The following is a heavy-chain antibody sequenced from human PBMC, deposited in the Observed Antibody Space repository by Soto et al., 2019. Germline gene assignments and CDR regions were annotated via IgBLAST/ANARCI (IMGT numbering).Heavy chain of an antibody. Sequence: PSETLSLTCAVSGAPINSISYYWGWVRQSPGKGLESIGSIYYSGSTYYNPSLKSRVTISVDTSKNHFSLKLRSVTAADTAVYFCATTFDSSGYYNDYGMDIWGQGAAVTVSS. CDR3: ATTFDSSGYYNDYGMDI. D-gene: IGHD3-22*01. CDR1: GAPINSISYY. CDR2: IYYSGST. J-gene: IGHJ6*02. V-gene: IGHV4-39*02.